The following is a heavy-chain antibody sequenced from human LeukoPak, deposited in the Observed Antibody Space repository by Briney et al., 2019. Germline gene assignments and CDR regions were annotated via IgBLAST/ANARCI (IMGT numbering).Heavy chain of an antibody. V-gene: IGHV1-18*01. CDR2: ISTYNGNT. CDR1: GYTFTTYG. J-gene: IGHJ4*02. Sequence: ASVKVSCKASGYTFTTYGISWVRQAPGQGLEWTGWISTYNGNTNYAQNLQGRVTMTTDTSTSTAYMELRSLRFDDTAVYYCARDAIQGRLTSDYWGQGTLVTVSS. CDR3: ARDAIQGRLTSDY. D-gene: IGHD1-1*01.